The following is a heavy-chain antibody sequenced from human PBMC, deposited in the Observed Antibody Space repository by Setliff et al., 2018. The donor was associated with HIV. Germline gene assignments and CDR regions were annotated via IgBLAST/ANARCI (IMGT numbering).Heavy chain of an antibody. V-gene: IGHV1-46*01. Sequence: GASVKVSCLASGYTFTRYFMHCVRQAPGQGLEWRGMVNPSGGSTWYAQKFQGRGTMTGDTSTNTLYMELSSLRSDDTAVYYCARTIPLAGSDMDLWGKGTTVTVSS. CDR1: GYTFTRYF. D-gene: IGHD6-19*01. CDR2: VNPSGGST. J-gene: IGHJ6*03. CDR3: ARTIPLAGSDMDL.